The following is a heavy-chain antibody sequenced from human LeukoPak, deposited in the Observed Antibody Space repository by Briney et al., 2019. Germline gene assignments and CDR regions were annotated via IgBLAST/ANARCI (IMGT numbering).Heavy chain of an antibody. CDR2: INPSGGST. J-gene: IGHJ5*02. Sequence: ASVKVSCKASGYTFTSYYMHWVRQAPGQGLEWMGIINPSGGSTSYAQKFQGRVTMTRDMSTSTVYMELSSLRSEDTAVYYCARGAGGGTTSSSSSRFYWSDPWAREPWSPSPQ. D-gene: IGHD6-6*01. V-gene: IGHV1-46*01. CDR1: GYTFTSYY. CDR3: ARGAGGGTTSSSSSRFYWSDP.